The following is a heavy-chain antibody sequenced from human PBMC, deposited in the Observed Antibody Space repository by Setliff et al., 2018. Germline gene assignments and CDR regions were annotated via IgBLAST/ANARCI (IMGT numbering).Heavy chain of an antibody. V-gene: IGHV4-61*02. CDR1: GGSISSGSYY. CDR2: IYTSGST. CDR3: ARWLLMEYYFDY. Sequence: ASETLSLTCTVSGGSISSGSYYWSWIRQPAGKGLEWIGRIYTSGSTNYNPSLKSRVTISVDTSKNQFSLKLSSVTAADTAVYYCARWLLMEYYFDYWGQGTLVTVSS. D-gene: IGHD1-1*01. J-gene: IGHJ4*02.